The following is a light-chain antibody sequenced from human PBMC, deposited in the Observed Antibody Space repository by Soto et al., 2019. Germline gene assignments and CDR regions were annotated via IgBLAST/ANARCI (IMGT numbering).Light chain of an antibody. CDR3: QQYNNWPPGGA. J-gene: IGKJ4*01. V-gene: IGKV3-15*01. CDR2: GAS. Sequence: EIVMTQSPATLSVSPGERATLSCRASQSVSSNLAWYQQKPGQAPRLLIYGASTRATGIPARFSGSGSGTEFTLTISSLQSEDFAVYYFQQYNNWPPGGAFGGGTKVEIK. CDR1: QSVSSN.